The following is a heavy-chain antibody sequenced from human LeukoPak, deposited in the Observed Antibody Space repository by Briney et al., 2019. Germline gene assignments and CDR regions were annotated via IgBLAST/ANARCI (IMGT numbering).Heavy chain of an antibody. CDR3: ARGDYGPQMYYFDY. V-gene: IGHV4-34*01. J-gene: IGHJ4*02. Sequence: SETLSLTCAVYGGSFSGYYWSWIRQPPGKGLEWIGEINHSGSTNYNPSLTSRVTISVDTSKNQFSLKLSSVTAADTAVYYCARGDYGPQMYYFDYWGQGTLVTVSS. CDR2: INHSGST. CDR1: GGSFSGYY. D-gene: IGHD4/OR15-4a*01.